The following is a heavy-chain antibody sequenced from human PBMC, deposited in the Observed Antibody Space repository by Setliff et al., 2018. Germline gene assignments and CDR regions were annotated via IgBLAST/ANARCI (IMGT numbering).Heavy chain of an antibody. Sequence: LRLSCAASGFDSKTHWMDWARQAPGKGLEWLANIKEDGSQRHYVDAVRGRFTVSRDNARNLLYLQMNSLRVDDTAVYYCSSYLVSWGQGALVTVSS. CDR3: SSYLVS. CDR2: IKEDGSQR. CDR1: GFDSKTHW. D-gene: IGHD2-21*01. J-gene: IGHJ4*02. V-gene: IGHV3-7*01.